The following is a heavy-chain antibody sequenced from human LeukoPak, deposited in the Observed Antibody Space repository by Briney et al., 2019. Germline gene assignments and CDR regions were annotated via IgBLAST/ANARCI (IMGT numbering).Heavy chain of an antibody. J-gene: IGHJ4*02. CDR3: ARSRLRYFDWHTYDY. D-gene: IGHD3-9*01. CDR1: GYTFTGYY. Sequence: ASAKVSCKASGYTFTGYYMHWVRQAPGQGLEWMGWINPNSGGTNYAQKFQGRVTMTRDTSISTAYMELSRLRSDDTAVYYCARSRLRYFDWHTYDYWGQGTLVTVSS. V-gene: IGHV1-2*02. CDR2: INPNSGGT.